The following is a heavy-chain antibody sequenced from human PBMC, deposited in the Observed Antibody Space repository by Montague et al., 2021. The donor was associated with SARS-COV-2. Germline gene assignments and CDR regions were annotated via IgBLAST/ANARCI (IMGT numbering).Heavy chain of an antibody. CDR3: ARLGEGVVPAPILGVGPYYSYFYMDV. V-gene: IGHV4-34*01. D-gene: IGHD2-2*02. CDR2: INHSGSA. J-gene: IGHJ6*03. CDR1: GGSFNGYY. Sequence: SETLSLTCAVYGGSFNGYYWNWIRQPPGKGLEWIGEINHSGSAKYNPSLKRRVTTSVDTSKNQFSLKLNSVTAADTAVYYCARLGEGVVPAPILGVGPYYSYFYMDVWGKGATVTVSS.